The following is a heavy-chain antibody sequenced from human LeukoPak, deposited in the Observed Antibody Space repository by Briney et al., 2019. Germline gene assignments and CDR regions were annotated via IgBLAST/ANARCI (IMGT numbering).Heavy chain of an antibody. V-gene: IGHV1-46*01. J-gene: IGHJ4*02. CDR3: ARDRTVVVAATPLGY. D-gene: IGHD2-15*01. CDR1: GYTFTTYY. Sequence: ASVKVSCKASGYTFTTYYIHWVRQAPGQGLEWMGIINPTGGSTSYAQKFQGRVTMTRDTSTSTVYMELSSLRSEDTAVYYCARDRTVVVAATPLGYWGQGTLVAVSS. CDR2: INPTGGST.